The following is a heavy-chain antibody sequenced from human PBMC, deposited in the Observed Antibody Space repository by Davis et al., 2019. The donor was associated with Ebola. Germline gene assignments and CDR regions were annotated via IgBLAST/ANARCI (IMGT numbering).Heavy chain of an antibody. J-gene: IGHJ6*03. CDR2: ISYDGRNK. Sequence: GESLKISCSASGHGFTFSAYAMHWVRQAPGKGLEWVAVISYDGRNKFYADSVKGRFTISRDNPKNRLYLQMNSLRAEDTAVYYCAKLGGYDFWSGQHYMDVWGKGTTVTVSS. V-gene: IGHV3-33*05. D-gene: IGHD3-3*01. CDR1: GHGFTFSAYA. CDR3: AKLGGYDFWSGQHYMDV.